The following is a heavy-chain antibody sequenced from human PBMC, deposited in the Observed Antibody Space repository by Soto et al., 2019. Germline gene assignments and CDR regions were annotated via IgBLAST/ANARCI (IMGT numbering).Heavy chain of an antibody. CDR1: GFTFSSYS. Sequence: GGSLRLSCAASGFTFSSYSMNWVRQAPGKGLEWVSSISSSSSYIYYSDSVKGRFTISRANAKNLLYLQMNSLIAEDTAVYYWAGGSFRYCSGGSCYCNNWFDPWGQGTLVTVSS. CDR3: AGGSFRYCSGGSCYCNNWFDP. D-gene: IGHD2-15*01. J-gene: IGHJ5*02. CDR2: ISSSSSYI. V-gene: IGHV3-21*01.